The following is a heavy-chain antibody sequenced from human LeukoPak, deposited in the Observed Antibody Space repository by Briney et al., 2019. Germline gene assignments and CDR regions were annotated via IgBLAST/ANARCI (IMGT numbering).Heavy chain of an antibody. V-gene: IGHV3-23*01. CDR2: ISGSGGST. CDR1: GFTVSSNY. CDR3: AKALAAAGPFDY. Sequence: GGSLRLSCAASGFTVSSNYMSWVRQAPGKGLEWVSAISGSGGSTYYADSVKGRFTISRDNSKNTLYLQMNSLRAEDTAVYYCAKALAAAGPFDYWGQGTLVTVSS. J-gene: IGHJ4*02. D-gene: IGHD6-13*01.